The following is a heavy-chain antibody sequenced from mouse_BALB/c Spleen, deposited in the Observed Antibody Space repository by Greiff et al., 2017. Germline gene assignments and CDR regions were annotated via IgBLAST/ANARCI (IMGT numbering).Heavy chain of an antibody. CDR2: IYPGDGST. D-gene: IGHD2-3*01. J-gene: IGHJ2*01. Sequence: QVQLKQSGPELVKPGASVKMSCKASGYTFTSYYIHWVKQRPGQGLEWIGWIYPGDGSTKYNEKFKGKTTLTADKSSSTAYMLLSSLTSEDSAIYFCARGDGYYRDFDYWGQGTTLTVSS. CDR1: GYTFTSYY. CDR3: ARGDGYYRDFDY. V-gene: IGHV1S56*01.